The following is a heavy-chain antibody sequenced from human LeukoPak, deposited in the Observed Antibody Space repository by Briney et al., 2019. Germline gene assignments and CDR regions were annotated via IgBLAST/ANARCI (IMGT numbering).Heavy chain of an antibody. CDR2: ISYDGSNK. CDR3: ARGSNAVAGTTYYYYYMDA. CDR1: GFTFSSYA. D-gene: IGHD6-19*01. V-gene: IGHV3-30*01. Sequence: GGSLRLSCAAPGFTFSSYAMHWVRQAAGKGLEWVAVISYDGSNKYYADSVKGRFTISRDNSKNTLYLQMDSLRAEDTAVYYCARGSNAVAGTTYYYYYMDAWGKGTTVTVSS. J-gene: IGHJ6*03.